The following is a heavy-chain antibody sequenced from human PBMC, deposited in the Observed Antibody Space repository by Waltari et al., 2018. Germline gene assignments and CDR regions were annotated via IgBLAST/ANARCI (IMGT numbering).Heavy chain of an antibody. CDR1: GFTFSASA. CDR3: TRRDYYGSGSSLFDY. V-gene: IGHV3-73*02. Sequence: EVQLVESGGGLVQPGGSLKLSCAASGFTFSASAMPWFRQASGKGLEWVGRIRSKANSYATAYAASVKGRFTISRDDSKNTAYLQMNSLKTEDTAVYYCTRRDYYGSGSSLFDYWGQGTLVTVSS. CDR2: IRSKANSYAT. J-gene: IGHJ4*02. D-gene: IGHD3-10*01.